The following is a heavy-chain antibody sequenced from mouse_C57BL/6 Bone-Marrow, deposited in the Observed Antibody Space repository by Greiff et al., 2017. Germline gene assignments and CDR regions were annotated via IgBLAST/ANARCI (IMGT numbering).Heavy chain of an antibody. D-gene: IGHD3-2*02. Sequence: QVQLQQPGAELVKPGASVKLSCKASGYTFTSYWMHWVKQRPGRGLEWIGRIDPNSGGTKYNEKFKSKATLTVDKPSSTAYMQLSSLTSEDSAVYYCASSGTAQATWAWFAYWGQGTLVTVSA. V-gene: IGHV1-72*01. J-gene: IGHJ3*01. CDR1: GYTFTSYW. CDR3: ASSGTAQATWAWFAY. CDR2: IDPNSGGT.